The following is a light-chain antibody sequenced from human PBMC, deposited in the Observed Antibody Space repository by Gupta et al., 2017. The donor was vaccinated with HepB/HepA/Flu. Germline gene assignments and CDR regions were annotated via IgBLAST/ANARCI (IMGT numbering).Light chain of an antibody. V-gene: IGLV4-69*01. CDR3: QTWGTGIRVV. CDR2: LNIDGSH. CDR1: SGHSSYA. Sequence: QLVLTQSPSASASLGASVKLTCTLSSGHSSYAIAWHQQQPEKGPRYLMKLNIDGSHSKGDGIPDRFSGSSSGAARSLTISSLQAEDEADYYCQTWGTGIRVVFGGGTKLTVL. J-gene: IGLJ2*01.